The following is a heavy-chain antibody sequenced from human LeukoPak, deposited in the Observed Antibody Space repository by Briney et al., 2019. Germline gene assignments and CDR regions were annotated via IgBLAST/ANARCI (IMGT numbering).Heavy chain of an antibody. CDR1: GFAFSSYA. Sequence: GGSLRLSCAASGFAFSSYAMHWVRQAPGKGLEWVAVISYDGSNKYYADSVKGRFTISRDNSKNTQYLQMNSLRAEDTAVYYCAREIVVGASDYWGQGTLVTVSS. CDR2: ISYDGSNK. D-gene: IGHD1-26*01. J-gene: IGHJ4*02. CDR3: AREIVVGASDY. V-gene: IGHV3-30-3*01.